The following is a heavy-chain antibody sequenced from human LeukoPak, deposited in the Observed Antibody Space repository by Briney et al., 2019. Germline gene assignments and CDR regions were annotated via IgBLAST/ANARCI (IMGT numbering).Heavy chain of an antibody. V-gene: IGHV6-1*01. Sequence: SQTLSLTCALSGDSVSSNSAAWNWIRQSPSRGLEWLGRTYYRSKWYNDYAVSVKSRITINPDTSKNQFSLQLNSVTPEDTAVYYCARRHVGSPRYYYGMDVWGQGTTVTVSS. J-gene: IGHJ6*02. D-gene: IGHD1-26*01. CDR3: ARRHVGSPRYYYGMDV. CDR2: TYYRSKWYN. CDR1: GDSVSSNSAA.